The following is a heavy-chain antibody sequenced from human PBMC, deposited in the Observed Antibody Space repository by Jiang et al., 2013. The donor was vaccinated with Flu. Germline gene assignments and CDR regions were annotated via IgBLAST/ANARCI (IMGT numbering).Heavy chain of an antibody. CDR3: ARRITIFGVDWFDP. D-gene: IGHD3-3*01. Sequence: GAEVKKPGASVKVSCKASGYTFTGYYMHWVRQAPGQGLEWMGWINPNSGGTNYAQKFQGRVTMTRDTSISTAYMELSRLRSDDTAVYYCARRITIFGVDWFDPWGQGTLVTVSS. V-gene: IGHV1-2*02. J-gene: IGHJ5*02. CDR1: GYTFTGYY. CDR2: INPNSGGT.